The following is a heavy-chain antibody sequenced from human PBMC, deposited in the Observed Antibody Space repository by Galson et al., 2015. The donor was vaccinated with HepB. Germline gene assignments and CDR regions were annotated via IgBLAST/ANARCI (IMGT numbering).Heavy chain of an antibody. J-gene: IGHJ6*02. V-gene: IGHV3-30*18. CDR1: GFTFSSYG. Sequence: SLRLSCAASGFTFSSYGIHWVRQAPGKGLEWVAVISYDGSNKYYADSVKGRFTISRDNSKNTLYLQMNSLRAEDTAVYYCAKDLGLAQYYYYYYGMDVWGQGTTVTVSS. CDR3: AKDLGLAQYYYYYYGMDV. CDR2: ISYDGSNK.